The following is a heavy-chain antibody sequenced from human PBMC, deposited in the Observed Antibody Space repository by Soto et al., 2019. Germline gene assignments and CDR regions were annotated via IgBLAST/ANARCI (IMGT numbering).Heavy chain of an antibody. CDR3: ARGRYFLTGRCFPNWFDS. Sequence: PSETLSLTFSVSGDPISTVDFFWAWVRQPPGQVLEYIGYIYKSATTYYNPSFESRVAISLDTSKSQFSLNVTSLTAADTAVYFCARGRYFLTGRCFPNWFDSWGQGTLVTVSS. V-gene: IGHV4-30-4*01. D-gene: IGHD3-9*01. CDR2: IYKSATT. CDR1: GDPISTVDFF. J-gene: IGHJ5*01.